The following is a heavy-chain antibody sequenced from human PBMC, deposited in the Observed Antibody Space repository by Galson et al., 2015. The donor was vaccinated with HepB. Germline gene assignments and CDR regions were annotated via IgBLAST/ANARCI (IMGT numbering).Heavy chain of an antibody. Sequence: SLRLSCAASGFTFSSYALHWVRQAPGKGLEWVAVISYEGSNKYYVNSVKGRFTISRDNSKNTLYLQMNSLRAEDTAVYYRAKDEMVRGFVAGCYFNHWGQGTLVTASS. D-gene: IGHD3-10*01. CDR3: AKDEMVRGFVAGCYFNH. CDR2: ISYEGSNK. V-gene: IGHV3-30*04. CDR1: GFTFSSYA. J-gene: IGHJ4*02.